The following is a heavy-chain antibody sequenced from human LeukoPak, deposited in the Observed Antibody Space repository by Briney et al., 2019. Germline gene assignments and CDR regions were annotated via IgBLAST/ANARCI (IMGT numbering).Heavy chain of an antibody. J-gene: IGHJ4*02. Sequence: PSETLSLTCAVSGYSITSGYYWGWIRQPPGKGLEWIGSIYHSGSTYYNPSLKSRVTISVDTSKNQFSLKLGSVTAADTAVYYCVRGLYSSGWFNFDYWGQGTLVTVSS. CDR3: VRGLYSSGWFNFDY. CDR1: GYSITSGYY. V-gene: IGHV4-38-2*01. CDR2: IYHSGST. D-gene: IGHD6-19*01.